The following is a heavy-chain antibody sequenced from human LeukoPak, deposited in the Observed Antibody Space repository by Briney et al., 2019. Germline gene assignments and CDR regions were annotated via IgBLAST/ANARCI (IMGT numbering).Heavy chain of an antibody. Sequence: PGGSLRLSCAASGFTFSSYSMNWVRQAPGKGLEWVSSISSSSSYIYYADSVKGRFTISRDNAKNSLYLQMNSLRAEDTAVYYCARTPPWIVGATFFDYWGQGTLVTVSS. CDR3: ARTPPWIVGATFFDY. J-gene: IGHJ4*02. D-gene: IGHD1-26*01. CDR2: ISSSSSYI. V-gene: IGHV3-21*01. CDR1: GFTFSSYS.